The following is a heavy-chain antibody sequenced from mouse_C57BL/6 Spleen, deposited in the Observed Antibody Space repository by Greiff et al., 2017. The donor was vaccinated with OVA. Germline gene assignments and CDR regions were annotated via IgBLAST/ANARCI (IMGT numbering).Heavy chain of an antibody. Sequence: QVQLQQSGPELVKPGASVKISCKASGYAFSSSWMNWVKQRPGKGLEWIGRIYPGDGDTNYNGKFKGKATLTADKSSSTAYMQLSSLTSEDSAVYFCARGGNYEEGAMDYWGQGTSVTVSS. CDR1: GYAFSSSW. D-gene: IGHD2-1*01. CDR2: IYPGDGDT. CDR3: ARGGNYEEGAMDY. V-gene: IGHV1-82*01. J-gene: IGHJ4*01.